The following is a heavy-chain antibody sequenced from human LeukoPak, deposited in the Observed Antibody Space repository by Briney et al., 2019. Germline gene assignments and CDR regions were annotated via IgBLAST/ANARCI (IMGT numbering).Heavy chain of an antibody. Sequence: SETLSLTCAVYGESFSGYYWSWIRQPPGKGLEWIGEINHSGSTNYNPSLKSRVTISVDTSKNQFSLKLSSVTAADTAVYYCARDVVVPAAMRGYYYYYGMDVWGKGTTVTVSS. D-gene: IGHD2-2*01. CDR3: ARDVVVPAAMRGYYYYYGMDV. CDR1: GESFSGYY. CDR2: INHSGST. J-gene: IGHJ6*04. V-gene: IGHV4-34*01.